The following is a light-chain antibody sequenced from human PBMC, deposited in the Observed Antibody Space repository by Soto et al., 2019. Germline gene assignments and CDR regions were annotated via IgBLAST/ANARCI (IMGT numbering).Light chain of an antibody. Sequence: QSVLTQPPSVSGAPGQRVTISCTGSSSNIGAGYDVHWYQQLPGTAPKLLIYGNSNRPSGVPDRVSGSKSGTSASLAITGLQAEDEAHYYCQSYDSSLSGHVVFGGGTKLTVL. CDR3: QSYDSSLSGHVV. CDR1: SSNIGAGYD. CDR2: GNS. J-gene: IGLJ2*01. V-gene: IGLV1-40*01.